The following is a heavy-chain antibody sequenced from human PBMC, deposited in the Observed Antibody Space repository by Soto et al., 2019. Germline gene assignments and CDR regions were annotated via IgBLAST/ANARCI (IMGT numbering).Heavy chain of an antibody. CDR3: ARGHYYYAMDV. CDR1: GGSVSSGVFS. CDR2: ISHGGSP. V-gene: IGHV4-30-2*01. Sequence: QLKLQESGSGVVKPSQTLSLTCAVSGGSVSSGVFSWNWIRQPPGQGLEWIGYISHGGSPHYTPSLRGRVRILVGRSPDVISLNLTPMAPADTAVYFCARGHYYYAMDVWGQGTTVTVSS. J-gene: IGHJ6*02.